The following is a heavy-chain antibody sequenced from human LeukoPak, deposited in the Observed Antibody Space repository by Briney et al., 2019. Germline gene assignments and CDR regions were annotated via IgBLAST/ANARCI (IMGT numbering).Heavy chain of an antibody. CDR2: ISSSSSYI. V-gene: IGHV3-21*01. Sequence: PGGSLRLSCAVSGFTFSSYSMNWVRQAPGKGLEWVSSISSSSSYIYYADSVKGRFTISRDNAKNSLYLQMNSLRAEDTAVYYCAREIAAAGTRYFDYWGQGTLVTVSS. CDR3: AREIAAAGTRYFDY. J-gene: IGHJ4*02. CDR1: GFTFSSYS. D-gene: IGHD6-13*01.